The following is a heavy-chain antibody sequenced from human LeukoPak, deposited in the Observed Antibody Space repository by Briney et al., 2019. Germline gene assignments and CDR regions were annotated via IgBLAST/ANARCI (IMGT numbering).Heavy chain of an antibody. CDR1: GFTVSSNY. V-gene: IGHV3-53*01. CDR3: ARVGITIFGVVSHFDY. CDR2: IYSGGST. D-gene: IGHD3-3*01. Sequence: GGSLRLSCAASGFTVSSNYMSWVRQAPGKGLEWVSVIYSGGSTYYADSVKGRFTISRDNSKNTLYLQMNSLRAEDTAVYYCARVGITIFGVVSHFDYWGQGTLVTVPS. J-gene: IGHJ4*02.